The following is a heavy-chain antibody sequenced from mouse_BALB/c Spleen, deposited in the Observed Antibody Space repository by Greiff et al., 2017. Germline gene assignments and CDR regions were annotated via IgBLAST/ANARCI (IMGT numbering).Heavy chain of an antibody. V-gene: IGHV5-15*02. Sequence: EVKLMESGGGLVQPGGSRKLSCAASGFTFSDYGMAWVRQAPGKGPEWVAFISNLAYSIYYADTVTGRFTISRENAKNTLYLEMSSLRSEDTAMYYCARARLKGAMDYWGQGTSVTVSS. CDR3: ARARLKGAMDY. CDR1: GFTFSDYG. J-gene: IGHJ4*01. CDR2: ISNLAYSI. D-gene: IGHD2-4*01.